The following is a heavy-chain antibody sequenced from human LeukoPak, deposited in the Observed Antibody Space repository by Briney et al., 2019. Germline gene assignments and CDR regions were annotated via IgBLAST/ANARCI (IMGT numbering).Heavy chain of an antibody. CDR1: GGTFSSYA. J-gene: IGHJ4*02. CDR3: ARMGIQLTFDY. D-gene: IGHD5-18*01. Sequence: ASVTVSCKASGGTFSSYAISWVRQAPGQGLEWMGGIIPIFGTANYAQKFQGRVTITADKSTSTAYMELSSLRSEDTAVYYCARMGIQLTFDYWGQGTLVTVSS. V-gene: IGHV1-69*06. CDR2: IIPIFGTA.